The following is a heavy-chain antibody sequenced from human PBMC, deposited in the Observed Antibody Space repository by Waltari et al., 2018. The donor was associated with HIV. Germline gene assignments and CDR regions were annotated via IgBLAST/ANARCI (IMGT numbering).Heavy chain of an antibody. V-gene: IGHV4-61*02. J-gene: IGHJ5*02. CDR1: GGSISSGSYY. CDR2: TYTSGRT. CDR3: ARERIAAAGIEGWFDP. D-gene: IGHD6-13*01. Sequence: QVQLQESGPGLVKPSQTLSLTCTVSGGSISSGSYYWSWIRQPAGKGLEWIGRTYTSGRTNYTPALKSRVTISVDTSKNQFSLKLSSVTAADTAVYYCARERIAAAGIEGWFDPWGQGTLVTVSS.